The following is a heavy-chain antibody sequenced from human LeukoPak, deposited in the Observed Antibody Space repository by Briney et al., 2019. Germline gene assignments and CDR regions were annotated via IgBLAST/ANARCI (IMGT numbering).Heavy chain of an antibody. V-gene: IGHV3-7*01. CDR3: VREAYGGSDY. D-gene: IGHD4-17*01. CDR1: GFTFSSYW. CDR2: INQDGSEK. J-gene: IGHJ4*02. Sequence: GGSLRLSCAASGFTFSSYWMGWVRQASGKGLEWVADINQDGSEKYYVDSVKGRFTISRDNAKNSLYLQMNSLRAEDTAVYYCVREAYGGSDYWGQGTLVTVSS.